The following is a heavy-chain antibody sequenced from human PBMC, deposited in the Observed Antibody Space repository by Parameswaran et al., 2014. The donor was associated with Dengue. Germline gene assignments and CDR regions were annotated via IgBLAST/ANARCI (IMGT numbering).Heavy chain of an antibody. CDR2: INHSGST. D-gene: IGHD2-2*01. Sequence: WIRQPPGKGLEWIGEINHSGSTNYNPSLKSRVTISVDTSKNQFSLKLSSVTAADTAVYYCARGALFRYQLSRATEYFQHWGQGTLVTVSS. V-gene: IGHV4-34*01. CDR3: ARGALFRYQLSRATEYFQH. J-gene: IGHJ1*01.